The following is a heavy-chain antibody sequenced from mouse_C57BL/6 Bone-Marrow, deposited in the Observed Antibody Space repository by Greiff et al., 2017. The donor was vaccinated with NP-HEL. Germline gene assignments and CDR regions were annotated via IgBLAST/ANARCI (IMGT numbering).Heavy chain of an antibody. D-gene: IGHD1-1*01. CDR2: IDPSDSET. V-gene: IGHV1-52*01. CDR3: WVVFYYYGSSWDWYFDV. J-gene: IGHJ1*03. CDR1: GYTFTSYW. Sequence: QVQLKQPGAELVRPGSSVKLSCKASGYTFTSYWMHWVKQRPIQGLEWIGNIDPSDSETHYNQKFKDKATLTVDKSSSTAYMQLSSLTSEDSAVYYCWVVFYYYGSSWDWYFDVWGTGTTVTVSS.